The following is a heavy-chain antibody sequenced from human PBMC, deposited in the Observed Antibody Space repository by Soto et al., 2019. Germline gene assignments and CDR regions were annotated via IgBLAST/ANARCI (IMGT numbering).Heavy chain of an antibody. J-gene: IGHJ4*02. CDR3: AKERATTTAFDY. CDR1: GFTFSGDG. D-gene: IGHD4-17*01. CDR2: ITDNGGST. V-gene: IGHV3-23*01. Sequence: GGSLRLSCAASGFTFSGDGMSWVRQAPGKGLEWVSLITDNGGSTYYADSVKGRFTISRDNTKNMLFLQMNSLRAEDTAVYYCAKERATTTAFDYWGQGALVTVSS.